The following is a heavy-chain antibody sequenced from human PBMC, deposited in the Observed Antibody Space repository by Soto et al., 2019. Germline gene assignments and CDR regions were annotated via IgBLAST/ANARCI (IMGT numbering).Heavy chain of an antibody. D-gene: IGHD6-13*01. CDR2: INHSGST. J-gene: IGHJ6*02. V-gene: IGHV4-34*01. CDR1: GSSFSAYY. CDR3: AGAAAADRWGFYYYGMDV. Sequence: PSETLSLTCGVSGSSFSAYYWTWIRQPPGKGLEWIGEINHSGSTSYNPSLKSRVTISLDTSKSQFSLKLCSVTAADSAVYYCAGAAAADRWGFYYYGMDVWGQGTTVTVSS.